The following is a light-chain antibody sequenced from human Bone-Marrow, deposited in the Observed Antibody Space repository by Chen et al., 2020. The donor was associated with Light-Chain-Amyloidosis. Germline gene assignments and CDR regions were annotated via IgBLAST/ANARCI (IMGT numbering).Light chain of an antibody. V-gene: IGKV3-20*01. CDR3: QQYGTSPLT. Sequence: EIVLTQSPGTLSLSPGEGANLSCRASQTISSNYLTWYQQKFGQAPRLLIDGSSSMATGIPDRFTGSGSGTDFTLTINRLEPEDFAMYYCQQYGTSPLTFGGGTKVEIK. CDR2: GSS. J-gene: IGKJ4*01. CDR1: QTISSNY.